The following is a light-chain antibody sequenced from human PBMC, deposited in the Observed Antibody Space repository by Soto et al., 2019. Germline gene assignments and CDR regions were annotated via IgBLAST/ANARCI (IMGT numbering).Light chain of an antibody. J-gene: IGLJ1*01. CDR3: AAWDDSLSGRV. V-gene: IGLV1-47*01. CDR2: KNN. Sequence: QSVLTQPHSASGTPGQWVSISGSGGSSNIGSHNVYWYQQLPGTAPKLLIFKNNQRPSGVPDRFSGSKSGTSASLAISGLRSEDQADYYCAAWDDSLSGRVFGTGTKLTVL. CDR1: SSNIGSHN.